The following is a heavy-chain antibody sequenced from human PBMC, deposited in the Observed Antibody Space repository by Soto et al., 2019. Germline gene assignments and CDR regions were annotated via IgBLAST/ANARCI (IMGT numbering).Heavy chain of an antibody. CDR3: ARQVLWSRYFDY. J-gene: IGHJ4*02. Sequence: HPGGSLRLSCAASGFIFSNYVMYWVRQAPGKGLEWVSFMSYDGTTKYYADSVKGRFTISRDNSKNTLYLQMNSLRPEDTAVYYCARQVLWSRYFDYWGQGTLVTVSS. CDR2: MSYDGTTK. D-gene: IGHD2-15*01. CDR1: GFIFSNYV. V-gene: IGHV3-30-3*01.